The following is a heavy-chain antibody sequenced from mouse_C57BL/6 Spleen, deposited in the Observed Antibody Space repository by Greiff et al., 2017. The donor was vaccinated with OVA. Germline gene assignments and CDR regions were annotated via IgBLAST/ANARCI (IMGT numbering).Heavy chain of an antibody. D-gene: IGHD4-1*01. J-gene: IGHJ4*01. CDR1: GFTFSDYY. Sequence: EVKVVESEGGLVQPGSSMKLSCTASGFTFSDYYMAWVRQVPEKGLEWVANINYDGSSTYYLDSLKSRFIISRDNAKNILYLQMSSLKSEDTATYYCARVGGLGRRYAMDYWGQGTSVTVSS. CDR3: ARVGGLGRRYAMDY. V-gene: IGHV5-16*01. CDR2: INYDGSST.